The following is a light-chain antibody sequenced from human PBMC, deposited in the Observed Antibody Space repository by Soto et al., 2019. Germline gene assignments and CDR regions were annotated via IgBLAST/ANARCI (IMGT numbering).Light chain of an antibody. CDR2: DVS. Sequence: ALTQPRSVSGSPGQSVTISCTGTNSDIGGYNYVSWYQQHPGKAPKVMIYDVSRRPSGVPDRFSGSKSGNTASLTISGLQAEDEADYYCCSYAGRYNFWVFGGGTKLTVL. V-gene: IGLV2-11*01. J-gene: IGLJ3*02. CDR3: CSYAGRYNFWV. CDR1: NSDIGGYNY.